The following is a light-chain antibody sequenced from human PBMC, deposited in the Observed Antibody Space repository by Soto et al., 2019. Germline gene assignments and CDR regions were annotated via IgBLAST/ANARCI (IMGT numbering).Light chain of an antibody. CDR3: HQSYRTPVT. CDR2: AAS. J-gene: IGKJ4*01. V-gene: IGKV1-39*01. Sequence: DIPMTQSPSSLSASVGDRVTITCRASQSISSYLNWYQQKPGEAPKLLIYAASNLQSGVPSRFSGGGSGTDFTLTNTGLQPEDSATYYCHQSYRTPVTFGGGTKVEIK. CDR1: QSISSY.